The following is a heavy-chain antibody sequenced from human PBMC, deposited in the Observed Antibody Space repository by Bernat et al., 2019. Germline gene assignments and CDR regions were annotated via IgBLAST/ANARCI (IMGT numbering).Heavy chain of an antibody. CDR3: ATAPVAGSLDY. CDR2: FDPEDGET. Sequence: QVQLVQSGAEVKKPGASVKVSCKVSGYTLTELSMHWVRPAPGKGLEWLGGFDPEDGETIYAQKFQGKVTMTEDTSTDTADMEPSSLRYEDTAVYDCATAPVAGSLDYWGQGTLVTVSS. D-gene: IGHD6-19*01. J-gene: IGHJ4*02. CDR1: GYTLTELS. V-gene: IGHV1-24*01.